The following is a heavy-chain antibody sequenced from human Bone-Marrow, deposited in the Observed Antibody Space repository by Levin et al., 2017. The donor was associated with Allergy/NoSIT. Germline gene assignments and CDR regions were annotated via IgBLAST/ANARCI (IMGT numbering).Heavy chain of an antibody. CDR2: IYYSGST. Sequence: SQTLSLTCTVSGGSIRSYYWSWIRQPPGKGLEWIGYIYYSGSTNYNPSLKSRVTISVDTSKNQFSLKLSSVTAADTAVYYCARVEGGIVDYWGQGTLVTVSS. D-gene: IGHD2-21*01. J-gene: IGHJ4*02. V-gene: IGHV4-59*01. CDR1: GGSIRSYY. CDR3: ARVEGGIVDY.